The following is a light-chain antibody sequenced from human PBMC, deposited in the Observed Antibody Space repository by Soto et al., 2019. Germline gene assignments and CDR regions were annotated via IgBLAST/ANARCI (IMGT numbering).Light chain of an antibody. V-gene: IGKV1-5*01. CDR3: QHYANSPWT. CDR2: HAS. Sequence: DIQMTQSPSTLSGSVGDRVTITCRASQTISSWLAWYQQKPGTAPKVLIYHASNLQSGVPSRFSGSGSGTDFTLTIGRLEPEDFAVYYCQHYANSPWTFGQGTKVDIK. J-gene: IGKJ1*01. CDR1: QTISSW.